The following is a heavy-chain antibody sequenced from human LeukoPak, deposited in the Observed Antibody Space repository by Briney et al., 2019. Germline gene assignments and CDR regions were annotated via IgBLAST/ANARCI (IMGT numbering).Heavy chain of an antibody. V-gene: IGHV3-20*04. CDR2: INWNGGST. J-gene: IGHJ6*03. D-gene: IGHD3-10*01. CDR3: ARTYGSGSYYNYMDV. CDR1: GFTFDDYG. Sequence: AGGSLRLSCAASGFTFDDYGMGWVHQPPGKGLEWVSGINWNGGSTGYADSVKGRFTISRDNAKNSLYLQMNSLRAEDTALYYCARTYGSGSYYNYMDVWGKGTTVTVSS.